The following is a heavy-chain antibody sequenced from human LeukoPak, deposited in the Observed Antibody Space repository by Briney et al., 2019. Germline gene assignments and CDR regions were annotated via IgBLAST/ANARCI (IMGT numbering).Heavy chain of an antibody. CDR3: ARGNHFLGYCSSTSCYAFDY. Sequence: SQTLSLTCTVSGGSISSGGYYWSWIRQHPGKGLEWIGYIYYSGSTYYNPSLKSRVTISVDTSKNQFSLKLSSVTAADTAAYYCARGNHFLGYCSSTSCYAFDYWGQGTLVTVSS. CDR1: GGSISSGGYY. D-gene: IGHD2-2*01. J-gene: IGHJ4*02. CDR2: IYYSGST. V-gene: IGHV4-31*03.